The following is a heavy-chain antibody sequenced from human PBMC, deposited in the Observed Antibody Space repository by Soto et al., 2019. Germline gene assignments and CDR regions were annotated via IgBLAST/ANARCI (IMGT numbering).Heavy chain of an antibody. D-gene: IGHD3-22*01. V-gene: IGHV3-11*05. Sequence: GGSLRLSCEASGFNFIDHDMSWFRQAPGKGLEWVSSITVGGAQKDYGQSVKGRFTISRDNAKYSVYLQMNSLRAEDTAVYYCARAWSYYDNSGYSDYWGQGTLVTVSS. CDR2: ITVGGAQK. J-gene: IGHJ4*02. CDR3: ARAWSYYDNSGYSDY. CDR1: GFNFIDHD.